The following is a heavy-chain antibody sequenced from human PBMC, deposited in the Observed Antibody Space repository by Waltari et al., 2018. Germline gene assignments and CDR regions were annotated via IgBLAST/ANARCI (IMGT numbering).Heavy chain of an antibody. V-gene: IGHV4-39*02. CDR3: ATYIGASIGTAAFDV. CDR1: GGSITSNRHY. CDR2: MSYNGAT. Sequence: QLQLQESGPGLGKPSETLSLTRIVSGGSITSNRHYSAWIRPPPGQGLEWIGTMSYNGATYSSPSLKSRVTLSRDTSKNHLSLKLGSVTAADTAVYYCATYIGASIGTAAFDVWGQGTMVTVSS. J-gene: IGHJ3*01. D-gene: IGHD5-12*01.